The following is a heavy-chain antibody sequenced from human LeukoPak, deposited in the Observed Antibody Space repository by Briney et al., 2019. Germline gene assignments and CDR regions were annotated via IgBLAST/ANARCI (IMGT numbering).Heavy chain of an antibody. CDR3: ARQAGYGGNYYYYGMDV. J-gene: IGHJ6*02. Sequence: GESLKISCKGSGYSFTSYWIGWVRQMPGKGLEWMGNIYPGDSDTRYSPSFQGQVTISADKSISTAYLQWSSLKASDTAMYYCARQAGYGGNYYYYGMDVWGQGTTVTVSS. V-gene: IGHV5-51*01. CDR2: IYPGDSDT. D-gene: IGHD4-23*01. CDR1: GYSFTSYW.